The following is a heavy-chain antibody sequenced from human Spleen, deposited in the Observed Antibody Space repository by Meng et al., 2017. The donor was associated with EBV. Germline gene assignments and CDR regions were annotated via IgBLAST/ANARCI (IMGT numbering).Heavy chain of an antibody. CDR3: ARDRTSNRFDY. D-gene: IGHD2-8*01. CDR1: GFTLRSYG. V-gene: IGHV3-21*01. CDR2: ISSNSIDI. Sequence: EVQLEESGGGLVKPGESLRLSYVASGFTLRSYGMHWVRLAPGKGLEWVSSISSNSIDIYYEDSVKGRFTISRDNAKNSLFLQMNSLRAEDTAVYYCARDRTSNRFDYWGQGTLVTVSS. J-gene: IGHJ4*02.